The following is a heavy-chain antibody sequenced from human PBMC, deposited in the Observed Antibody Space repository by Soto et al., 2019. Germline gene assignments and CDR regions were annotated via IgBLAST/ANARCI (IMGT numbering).Heavy chain of an antibody. CDR3: ARGCKYSSSWHYYFDY. CDR2: IYYSGST. CDR1: GGSISSGDYY. D-gene: IGHD6-13*01. Sequence: PSETLSLTCTVSGGSISSGDYYWSWIRQPPGKGLEWIGYIYYSGSTYYNPSLKSRVTISVDTSKNQFSLKLSSVTAADTAVYYCARGCKYSSSWHYYFDYWGQGTLVTVS. V-gene: IGHV4-30-4*01. J-gene: IGHJ4*02.